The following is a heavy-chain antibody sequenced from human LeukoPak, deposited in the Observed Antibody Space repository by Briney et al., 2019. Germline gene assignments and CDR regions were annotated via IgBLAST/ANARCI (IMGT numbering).Heavy chain of an antibody. CDR2: IYHIGTT. CDR3: ARQAVVVPAAYYNYYYYMDV. CDR1: GYSINSGYY. D-gene: IGHD2-2*01. V-gene: IGHV4-38-2*02. J-gene: IGHJ6*03. Sequence: SETLSLTCTVSGYSINSGYYWGWIRQPPGKGLEWIGTIYHIGTTYYNPSLKSRVTISEDTSKNQFSLKLSSVTAADTAVYYCARQAVVVPAAYYNYYYYMDVWGKGTTVTISS.